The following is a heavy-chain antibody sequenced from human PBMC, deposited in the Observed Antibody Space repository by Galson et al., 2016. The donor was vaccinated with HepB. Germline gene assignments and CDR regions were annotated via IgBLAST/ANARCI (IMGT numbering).Heavy chain of an antibody. Sequence: SVKVSCKASGYTFTGYYMHWVRQAPGQGLEWMGWINPNSGGTNYAQKFQGWVTMTRDTSISTAYMELSRLRSDDTAVYYCARDCGGDCSHQYYYYGMDVWGQGTTVTVSS. CDR1: GYTFTGYY. D-gene: IGHD2-21*02. CDR3: ARDCGGDCSHQYYYYGMDV. V-gene: IGHV1-2*04. J-gene: IGHJ6*02. CDR2: INPNSGGT.